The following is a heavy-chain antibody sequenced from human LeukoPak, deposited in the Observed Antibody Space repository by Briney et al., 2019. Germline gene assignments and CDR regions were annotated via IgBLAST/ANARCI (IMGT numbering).Heavy chain of an antibody. CDR1: GFSLSTSGMC. J-gene: IGHJ4*02. D-gene: IGHD3-22*01. CDR2: IDWDDDK. Sequence: SGPALVKPTQTLTLTCTFSGFSLSTSGMCVSWIRQPPGKALEWLARIDWDDDKYYSTSLKTRLTISKDTSKNQVVLTMTNMDPVDTATYYCARIVARYYYDSSGPIDYWGQGTLVTVSS. V-gene: IGHV2-70*11. CDR3: ARIVARYYYDSSGPIDY.